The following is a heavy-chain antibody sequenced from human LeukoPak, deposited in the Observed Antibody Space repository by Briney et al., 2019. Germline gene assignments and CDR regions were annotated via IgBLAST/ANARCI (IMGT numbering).Heavy chain of an antibody. CDR3: ANNGRAVAVHYYYYGMDV. CDR2: ISGSGGST. Sequence: SGGSLRLSCAASGFTFSSYAMSWVRQAPGKGLEWVSAISGSGGSTYYADSVKGRFTISRDNSKNTLYLQMNSLRAEDTAVYYCANNGRAVAVHYYYYGMDVWGQGTTVTVSS. V-gene: IGHV3-23*01. J-gene: IGHJ6*02. D-gene: IGHD6-19*01. CDR1: GFTFSSYA.